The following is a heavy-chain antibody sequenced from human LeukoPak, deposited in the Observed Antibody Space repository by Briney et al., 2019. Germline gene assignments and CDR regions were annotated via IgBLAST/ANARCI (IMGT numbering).Heavy chain of an antibody. V-gene: IGHV4-30-4*01. CDR3: ARSSGSYQGP. CDR2: IYYSGST. CDR1: GGSFSDYY. Sequence: SETLSLTCAVYGGSFSDYYWSWIRQPPGKGLEWIGYIYYSGSTYYNPSLKSRVTISVDTSKNQFSLKLSSVTAADTAVYYCARSSGSYQGPWDQGTLVTVSS. J-gene: IGHJ5*02. D-gene: IGHD3-10*01.